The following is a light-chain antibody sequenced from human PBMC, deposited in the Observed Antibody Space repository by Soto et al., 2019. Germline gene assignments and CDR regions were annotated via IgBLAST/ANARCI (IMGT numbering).Light chain of an antibody. V-gene: IGKV1-6*01. Sequence: AIQMTQSPSSLSASVGDRITITCRASQGIRNDLSWYQQKSGKAPKLLIFAASSLQSGVPSRFSGSGSGTDFTLTISSLQPEAFATYYCLQDYSYPLTFGGGTKVEIK. CDR1: QGIRND. CDR2: AAS. J-gene: IGKJ4*01. CDR3: LQDYSYPLT.